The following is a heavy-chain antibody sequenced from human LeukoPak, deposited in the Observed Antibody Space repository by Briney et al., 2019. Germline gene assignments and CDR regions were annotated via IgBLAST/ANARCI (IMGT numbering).Heavy chain of an antibody. CDR2: IYHSGST. CDR1: GYSISSGYY. V-gene: IGHV4-38-2*02. CDR3: AREGDDSSGYYYRDFDY. D-gene: IGHD3-22*01. Sequence: SETLSLTCTVSGYSISSGYYWGWIRQPPGKGLEWIGSIYHSGSTYYNPSLKSRVTISVDTSKNQFSLKLSSVTAADTAVYYCAREGDDSSGYYYRDFDYWGQGTLVTVSS. J-gene: IGHJ4*02.